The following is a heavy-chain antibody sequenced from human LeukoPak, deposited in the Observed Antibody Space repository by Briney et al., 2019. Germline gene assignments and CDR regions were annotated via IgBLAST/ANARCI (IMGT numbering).Heavy chain of an antibody. CDR2: IHTGNGFT. CDR3: ARSEYDLQGSSARWPDY. Sequence: ASVTVSCKASGYSFTNYAFHWVRQAPGQSLEWMGWIHTGNGFTRYSQKFQGRVTITRDTSASTAYMELSSLGSEDTAVYYCARSEYDLQGSSARWPDYWGQGALVTVPS. D-gene: IGHD2/OR15-2a*01. CDR1: GYSFTNYA. V-gene: IGHV1-3*04. J-gene: IGHJ4*02.